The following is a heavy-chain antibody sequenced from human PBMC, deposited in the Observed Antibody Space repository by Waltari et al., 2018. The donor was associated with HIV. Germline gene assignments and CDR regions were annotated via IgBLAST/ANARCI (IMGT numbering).Heavy chain of an antibody. CDR3: ARDGPTRPDRRWYYYGMDV. J-gene: IGHJ6*02. Sequence: QVQLVESGGGVVQPGRSLRLSCAASGFTFSSYGMHWVRQAPGKGLEWVAVIWYDGSNKYYADSVKGRFTISRDNSKNTLYLQMNSLRAEDTAVYYCARDGPTRPDRRWYYYGMDVWGQGTTVTVSS. CDR1: GFTFSSYG. V-gene: IGHV3-33*01. CDR2: IWYDGSNK. D-gene: IGHD6-13*01.